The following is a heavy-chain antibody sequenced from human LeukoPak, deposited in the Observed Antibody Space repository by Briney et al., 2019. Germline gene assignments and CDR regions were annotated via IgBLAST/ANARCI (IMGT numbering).Heavy chain of an antibody. CDR2: IYHSGST. CDR1: GYSISSGYF. J-gene: IGHJ6*03. V-gene: IGHV4-38-2*02. CDR3: ARVLYYYDSSGYYYYMDV. D-gene: IGHD3-22*01. Sequence: SETLSLTCTVSGYSISSGYFWGWIRQPPGKGLECIGTIYHSGSTYYNPSLKSRVTISVDTSKNQFSLKLNSVTAADTAVYYCARVLYYYDSSGYYYYMDVWGKGTTVTISS.